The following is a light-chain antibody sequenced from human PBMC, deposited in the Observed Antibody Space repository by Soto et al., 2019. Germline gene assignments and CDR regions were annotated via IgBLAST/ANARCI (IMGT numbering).Light chain of an antibody. CDR2: DVS. CDR3: CSYAGSYTSFV. CDR1: SSDVGGYNY. Sequence: QSVLTQPRSVSGSPGQSVTTSCTGTSSDVGGYNYVSWYQQHPGKAPKLMIYDVSKRPSGVPDRFSGSKSGNTASLTISGLQAEDEADYYCCSYAGSYTSFVFGTGTKSPS. J-gene: IGLJ1*01. V-gene: IGLV2-11*01.